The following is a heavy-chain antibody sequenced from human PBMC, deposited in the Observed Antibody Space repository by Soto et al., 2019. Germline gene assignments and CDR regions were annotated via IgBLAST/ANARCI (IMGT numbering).Heavy chain of an antibody. D-gene: IGHD3-10*01. CDR3: AAGVMVRGVIKLFNWFDP. J-gene: IGHJ5*02. CDR1: GFTFTSSA. CDR2: IVVGSGNT. V-gene: IGHV1-58*01. Sequence: EASVKVSCKASGFTFTSSAVQWVRQARGQRLEWIGWIVVGSGNTNYAQKFQERVTITRDMSTSTAYMELSSLRSEDTAVYYCAAGVMVRGVIKLFNWFDPWGQGTLVTVSS.